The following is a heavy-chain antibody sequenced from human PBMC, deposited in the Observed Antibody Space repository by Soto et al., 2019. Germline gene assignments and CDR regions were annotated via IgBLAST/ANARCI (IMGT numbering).Heavy chain of an antibody. J-gene: IGHJ4*02. CDR3: ARDLSGYSYGQLDY. Sequence: SVKVSCKASGGTLSSYSISWVRQAPGQGLEWMGGIIPIFGTANYAQKFQGRVTITADESTSTAYMELSSLRSEDTAVYYCARDLSGYSYGQLDYWGQGTLVTVSS. D-gene: IGHD5-18*01. CDR2: IIPIFGTA. V-gene: IGHV1-69*13. CDR1: GGTLSSYS.